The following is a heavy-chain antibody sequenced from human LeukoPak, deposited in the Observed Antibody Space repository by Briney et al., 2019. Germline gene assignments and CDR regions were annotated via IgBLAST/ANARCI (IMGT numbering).Heavy chain of an antibody. V-gene: IGHV3-23*01. CDR3: ASDPNPTVLAPDY. Sequence: PGGSLRRSCAASGFTFSSYAMHWVRQAPGKGLEWVSAISGSGGNTYYADSVKGRFTISRDISKNTLYLQMNSLRAEDTAVYYCASDPNPTVLAPDYWGQGTLVTVSS. CDR2: ISGSGGNT. D-gene: IGHD4-17*01. CDR1: GFTFSSYA. J-gene: IGHJ4*02.